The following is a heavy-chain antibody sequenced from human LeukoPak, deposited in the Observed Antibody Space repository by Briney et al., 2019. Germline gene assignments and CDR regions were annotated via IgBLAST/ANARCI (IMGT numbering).Heavy chain of an antibody. J-gene: IGHJ4*02. V-gene: IGHV1-18*04. Sequence: GASVKVSCKASGYIFSGYHMHWVRQAPGQGLEWMGWIYSYNGNTNYAQKFQGRVTMTTDTSTSTAYMELRSLRSDDTAVYYCARLKNYGDYGYWGQGTLVTVSS. CDR1: GYIFSGYH. CDR2: IYSYNGNT. CDR3: ARLKNYGDYGY. D-gene: IGHD4-17*01.